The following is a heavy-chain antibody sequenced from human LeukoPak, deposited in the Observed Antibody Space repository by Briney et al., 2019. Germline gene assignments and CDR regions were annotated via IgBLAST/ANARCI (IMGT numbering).Heavy chain of an antibody. CDR1: EYTFTGYY. J-gene: IGHJ5*02. CDR3: ARDRWGRIVGVNWFDP. Sequence: GASVKVSCKASEYTFTGYYMHWVRQAPGQGLEWMGWINPNSGGTNYAQKFQGRVTMTRDTSISTAYVELSRLRSDDTAVYYCARDRWGRIVGVNWFDPWGQGTLVTVSS. V-gene: IGHV1-2*02. D-gene: IGHD3-16*01. CDR2: INPNSGGT.